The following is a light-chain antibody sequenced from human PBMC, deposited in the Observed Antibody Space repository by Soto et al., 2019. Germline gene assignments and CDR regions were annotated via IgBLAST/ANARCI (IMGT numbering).Light chain of an antibody. V-gene: IGLV2-8*01. J-gene: IGLJ2*01. CDR1: SSDVGSYDY. CDR3: SSYAGSNTVV. Sequence: QPVLTQPPSASGSPGQSVTISCTGTSSDVGSYDYVSWYQLHPGKAPKLMIYEVSKRPSGVPDRFSGSKSGNTASLTVSGLQAEDEADYYCSSYAGSNTVVFGGGTKSPS. CDR2: EVS.